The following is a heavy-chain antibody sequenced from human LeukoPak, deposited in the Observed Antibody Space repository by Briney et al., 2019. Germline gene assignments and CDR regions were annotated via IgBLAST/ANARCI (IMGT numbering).Heavy chain of an antibody. Sequence: GESLKISCKGSGHSFTSSWISWVRQMPGKGLEWMGRIDPSDSYTNYSPSFQGHVTISADKSISTAYLQWSSLKASDTAMYYCARRPVSSSSDYYGMVVWGQGTTVTVSS. CDR1: GHSFTSSW. CDR3: ARRPVSSSSDYYGMVV. J-gene: IGHJ6*02. D-gene: IGHD6-6*01. V-gene: IGHV5-10-1*01. CDR2: IDPSDSYT.